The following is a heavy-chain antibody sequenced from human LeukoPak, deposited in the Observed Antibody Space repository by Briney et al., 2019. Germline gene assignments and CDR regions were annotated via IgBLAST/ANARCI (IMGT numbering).Heavy chain of an antibody. J-gene: IGHJ4*02. D-gene: IGHD3-3*01. CDR1: SGSFSGYY. V-gene: IGHV4-34*01. CDR3: ASSEKDEVLRFLEWSPGFDY. Sequence: NTSATLSLTCAVYSGSFSGYYWSWIRQPPGKGLEWSGEINHSGSTNYNPSLKSRVTISVDTSKNQFSLKLSSVTAADTAVYYCASSEKDEVLRFLEWSPGFDYWGQGTLVTVSS. CDR2: INHSGST.